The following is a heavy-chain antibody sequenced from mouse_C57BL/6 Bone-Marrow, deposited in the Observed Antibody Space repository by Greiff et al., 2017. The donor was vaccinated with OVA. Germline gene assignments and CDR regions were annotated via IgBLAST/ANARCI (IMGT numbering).Heavy chain of an antibody. CDR1: GYTFTSYG. CDR2: IYLGDGYT. CDR3: ARDEAGRGDY. J-gene: IGHJ4*01. V-gene: IGHV1-58*01. Sequence: EVQLQQSGAELVRPGSSVKMSCKTSGYTFTSYGINWVKQRPGQGLEWIGYIYLGDGYTEYNERFKGKATLPSDTSSSTAYMQRSSLTSEDSAIYFCARDEAGRGDYWGQGTSVTVSS.